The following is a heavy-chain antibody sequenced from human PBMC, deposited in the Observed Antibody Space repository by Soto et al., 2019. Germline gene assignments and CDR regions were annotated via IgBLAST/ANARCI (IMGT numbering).Heavy chain of an antibody. CDR2: IIPIFGTA. V-gene: IGHV1-69*13. D-gene: IGHD1-26*01. Sequence: ASVKVSCKASGGTFSSYAISWVRQAPGQGLEWMGGIIPIFGTANYAQKFQGRVTITADESTSTAYMELSSLRSEDTAVYYCARGSGTGLVVGPKCWFDPWGRGTLVTVSS. J-gene: IGHJ5*02. CDR1: GGTFSSYA. CDR3: ARGSGTGLVVGPKCWFDP.